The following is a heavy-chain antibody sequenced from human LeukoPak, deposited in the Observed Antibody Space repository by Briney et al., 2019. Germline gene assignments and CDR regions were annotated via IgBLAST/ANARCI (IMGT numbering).Heavy chain of an antibody. CDR1: GYTFTRYD. J-gene: IGHJ5*02. CDR2: VNLKSGNT. D-gene: IGHD6-13*01. CDR3: ARAQTPSGAAGSFDP. V-gene: IGHV1-8*03. Sequence: VASVKVSCKASGYTFTRYDINWVRQATGQGLEWMAWVNLKSGNTGSAQKFQGRVTITRDTSINTAYMELSSLRPEDTGVYYCARAQTPSGAAGSFDPWGQGTLVTVSS.